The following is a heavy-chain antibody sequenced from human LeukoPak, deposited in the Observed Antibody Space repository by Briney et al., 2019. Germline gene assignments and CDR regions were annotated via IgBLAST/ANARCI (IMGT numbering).Heavy chain of an antibody. V-gene: IGHV4-59*01. D-gene: IGHD2-15*01. Sequence: SETLSLTCTVSGGSISSYYWNWIRQPPGKGLEWIGYIYYSGSTNYNPSLKSRVTISVDTSKNQFSLKLSSVTAADTAVYYCARLEYCSGGSCYPYYFDYWGQGTLVTVSS. J-gene: IGHJ4*02. CDR3: ARLEYCSGGSCYPYYFDY. CDR2: IYYSGST. CDR1: GGSISSYY.